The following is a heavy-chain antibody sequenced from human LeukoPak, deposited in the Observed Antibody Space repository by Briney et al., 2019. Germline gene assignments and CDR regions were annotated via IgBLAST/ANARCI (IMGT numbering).Heavy chain of an antibody. Sequence: GGSLRLSCAASGFTFSSYGMHWVRQAPGKGLEWVSSISSSIGYIYYADSVKGRFTISRDNAKNSLYLHMNSLRAEDTALYYCARDRRGIAAAGTDYWGQGTLVTVSS. CDR3: ARDRRGIAAAGTDY. D-gene: IGHD6-13*01. CDR2: ISSSIGYI. CDR1: GFTFSSYG. J-gene: IGHJ4*02. V-gene: IGHV3-21*01.